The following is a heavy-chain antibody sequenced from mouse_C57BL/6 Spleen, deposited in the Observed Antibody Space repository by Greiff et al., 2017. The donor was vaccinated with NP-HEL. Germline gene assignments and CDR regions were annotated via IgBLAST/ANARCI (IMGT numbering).Heavy chain of an antibody. Sequence: QVQLQQSGAELVRPGASVKMSCKASGYTFTSYNMHWVKQTPRQGLEWIGAIYPGNGDPSYNQKFKGKATLTVDKSSSTAYMQLSSLTSEDSAVYFWARLKGAYYSNYDAMDYWGQGTSVTVSS. CDR2: IYPGNGDP. CDR1: GYTFTSYN. D-gene: IGHD2-5*01. V-gene: IGHV1-12*01. CDR3: ARLKGAYYSNYDAMDY. J-gene: IGHJ4*01.